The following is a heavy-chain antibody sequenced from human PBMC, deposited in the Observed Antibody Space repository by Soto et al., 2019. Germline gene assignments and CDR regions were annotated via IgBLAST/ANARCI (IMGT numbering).Heavy chain of an antibody. CDR3: ARDSMITFGGVIVFSAFDI. D-gene: IGHD3-16*02. V-gene: IGHV3-64*01. J-gene: IGHJ3*02. CDR1: GFTFSSYA. CDR2: ISSNGGST. Sequence: SLRLSCAASGFTFSSYAMHWVRQAPGKGLEYVSAISSNGGSTYYANSVKDRFTISRDNSKNTLYLQMGSLRAEDMAVYYCARDSMITFGGVIVFSAFDIWGQGTMVTVSS.